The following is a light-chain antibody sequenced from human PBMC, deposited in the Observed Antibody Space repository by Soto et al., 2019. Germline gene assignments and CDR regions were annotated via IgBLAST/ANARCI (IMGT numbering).Light chain of an antibody. CDR3: QQYEISPPIT. CDR2: DAS. CDR1: QSVSSN. J-gene: IGKJ5*01. V-gene: IGKV3D-15*01. Sequence: ETVMTQSPATLSVSPGERATLSCRASQSVSSNLAWYQQKPGQAPRLLIYDASNRATGIPARFSGSGPGTDFTLTISSLEPEDFAMYYCQQYEISPPITFGQGTRLEIK.